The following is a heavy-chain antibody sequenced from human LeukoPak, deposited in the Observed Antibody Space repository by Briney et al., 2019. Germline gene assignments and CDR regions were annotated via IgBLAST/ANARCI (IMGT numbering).Heavy chain of an antibody. V-gene: IGHV4-59*01. CDR1: VGSISSYY. CDR2: IYYSGST. CDR3: ARYAQGTLGY. J-gene: IGHJ4*02. Sequence: PSETLSLTCTVSVGSISSYYWSWIRQPPGKGLEWSGYIYYSGSTNYNPSLKSRVTISVDTSKNQFSLKLSSVTAADTAVYYCARYAQGTLGYWGQGTLVTVSS. D-gene: IGHD1-14*01.